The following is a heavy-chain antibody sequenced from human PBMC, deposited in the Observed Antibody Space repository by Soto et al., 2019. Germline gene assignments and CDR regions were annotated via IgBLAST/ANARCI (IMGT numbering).Heavy chain of an antibody. D-gene: IGHD1-1*01. J-gene: IGHJ4*02. CDR3: AKSVYNWNDGFFDY. CDR2: ISYDGINK. CDR1: GFIFSGYG. Sequence: GGSLRLSGAASGFIFSGYGMHWVRQAPGRGRGGVAVISYDGINKYYSDSGKGRFTISRDNSKNTLYLQMNSLRAEDTAVYYCAKSVYNWNDGFFDYWGQGT. V-gene: IGHV3-30*18.